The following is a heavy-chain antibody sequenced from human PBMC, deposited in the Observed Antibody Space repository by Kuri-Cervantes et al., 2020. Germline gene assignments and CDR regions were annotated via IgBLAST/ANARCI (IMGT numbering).Heavy chain of an antibody. CDR3: AGGSSYSSSWLPRQSLGSDY. J-gene: IGHJ4*02. D-gene: IGHD6-13*01. CDR2: IYYSGST. V-gene: IGHV4-30-4*01. CDR1: GGSISSGDYY. Sequence: SETLSLTCTVSGGSISSGDYYWSWIRQPPGKGLEWIGYIYYSGSTYYNPSLKSRVTISVDTSKNQFSLKLSSVTAADTAVYYCAGGSSYSSSWLPRQSLGSDYWGQGTLVTVSS.